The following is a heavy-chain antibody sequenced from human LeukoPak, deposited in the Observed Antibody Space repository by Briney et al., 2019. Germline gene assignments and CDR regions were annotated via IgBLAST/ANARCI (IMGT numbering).Heavy chain of an antibody. CDR2: IIPIFGTA. Sequence: GASVKVSCKASGGTFSSYAISWVRQAPGQGLEWMGRIIPIFGTANYAQKFQGRVTITTDESTSTAYMELSSLRSEDTAVYYCAILRWGGNPLDAFDIWGQGTMVTGSS. CDR1: GGTFSSYA. V-gene: IGHV1-69*05. J-gene: IGHJ3*02. D-gene: IGHD4-23*01. CDR3: AILRWGGNPLDAFDI.